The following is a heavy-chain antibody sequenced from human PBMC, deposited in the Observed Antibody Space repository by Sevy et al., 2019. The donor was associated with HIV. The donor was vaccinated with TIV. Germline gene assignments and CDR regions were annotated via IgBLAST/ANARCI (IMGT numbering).Heavy chain of an antibody. CDR3: ARAGGYCGGDCYSIDY. CDR1: GFTFSSYV. Sequence: GGSLRLSCAASGFTFSSYVMHWVRRAPGKGLEWVAHIWYDGTIKYYADSVKGRFTISRDNSKDTLFLQMNSLTPEDTAVYYCARAGGYCGGDCYSIDYWGQGALVTVSS. D-gene: IGHD2-21*02. CDR2: IWYDGTIK. V-gene: IGHV3-33*08. J-gene: IGHJ4*02.